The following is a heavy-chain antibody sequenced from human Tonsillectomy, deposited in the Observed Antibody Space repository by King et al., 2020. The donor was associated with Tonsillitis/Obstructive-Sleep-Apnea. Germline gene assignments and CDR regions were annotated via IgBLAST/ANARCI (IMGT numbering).Heavy chain of an antibody. V-gene: IGHV3-11*05. D-gene: IGHD3-3*01. CDR3: AGSTIFEVVPRLDP. Sequence: VQLVESGGGLVKPGGSLRLSCAASGFTFSDFYMTWIRQAPGKGLEWVAQIISSGTYINYAYSVKGRITVSRGNAQNALYLQMNSLRAEDTAVYYCAGSTIFEVVPRLDPWGQGTLVTVSS. CDR2: IISSGTYI. CDR1: GFTFSDFY. J-gene: IGHJ5*02.